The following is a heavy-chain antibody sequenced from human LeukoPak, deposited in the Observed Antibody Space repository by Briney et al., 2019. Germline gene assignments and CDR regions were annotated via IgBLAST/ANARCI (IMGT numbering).Heavy chain of an antibody. D-gene: IGHD4-17*01. CDR3: ARLEVSEYGDYTDFDY. J-gene: IGHJ4*02. Sequence: SETLSLTCTVSGGSISSSSYYWGWIRQPPGKGLEWIGGIYYSGSTYYNPSLKSRVTISVDTSKNQFSLKLSSVTAADTAVYYCARLEVSEYGDYTDFDYWGQGTLVTVSS. V-gene: IGHV4-39*01. CDR1: GGSISSSSYY. CDR2: IYYSGST.